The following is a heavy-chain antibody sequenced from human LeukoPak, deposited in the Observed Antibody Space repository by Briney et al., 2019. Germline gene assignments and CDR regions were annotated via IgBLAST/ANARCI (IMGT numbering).Heavy chain of an antibody. Sequence: SETLSLTCTVSGGSISSGDYYWSRIRQPPGKGLEWIGYIYYSGSTYYNPSLKSRVTISVDTSKNQFSLKLSSVTAADTAVYYCARASDGLYYYYYGMDVWGQGTTVTVSS. J-gene: IGHJ6*02. V-gene: IGHV4-30-4*01. CDR1: GGSISSGDYY. D-gene: IGHD2-2*01. CDR2: IYYSGST. CDR3: ARASDGLYYYYYGMDV.